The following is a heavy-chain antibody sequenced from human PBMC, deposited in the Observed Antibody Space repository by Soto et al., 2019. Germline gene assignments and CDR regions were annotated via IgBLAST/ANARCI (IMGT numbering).Heavy chain of an antibody. CDR1: GFTFSSYS. Sequence: PGGSLRLFCAASGFTFSSYSMNWVRQAPGKGLEWVSSISSSSSYIYYADSVKGRFTISRDNAKNSLYLQMNSLRAEDTAVYYCARVGAYYDFWSGYYSDYYYYGMDVWGQGTTVTV. V-gene: IGHV3-21*01. J-gene: IGHJ6*02. CDR3: ARVGAYYDFWSGYYSDYYYYGMDV. D-gene: IGHD3-3*01. CDR2: ISSSSSYI.